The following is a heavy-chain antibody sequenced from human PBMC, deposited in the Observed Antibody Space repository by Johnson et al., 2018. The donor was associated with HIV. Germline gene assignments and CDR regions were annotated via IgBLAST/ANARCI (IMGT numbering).Heavy chain of an antibody. CDR2: IRYDGSNK. CDR1: GFTFSSYG. J-gene: IGHJ3*02. V-gene: IGHV3-30*02. CDR3: ARTTYSSPGAFDI. D-gene: IGHD6-19*01. Sequence: QVQLVESGGGVVQPVRSLRLSCAASGFTFSSYGMHWVRQAPGKGLEWVAFIRYDGSNKYYADSVKGRFTISRDNSKNTLYLQMGSLRTEDTAVYYCARTTYSSPGAFDIWGQGTMVTVSS.